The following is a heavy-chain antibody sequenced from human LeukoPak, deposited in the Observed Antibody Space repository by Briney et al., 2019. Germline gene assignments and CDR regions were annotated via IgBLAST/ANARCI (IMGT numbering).Heavy chain of an antibody. CDR2: INPDGSEK. V-gene: IGHV3-7*01. Sequence: GGSLRLSCAASGFTFSSYWMTWVRQAPGKGLEWVANINPDGSEKYYVDSVKGRFTISRDNAKNSLSLQMNSLRAEDTAVYYCARDYRVAAAGTDGLDYWGQGTLVTVSS. J-gene: IGHJ4*02. D-gene: IGHD6-13*01. CDR3: ARDYRVAAAGTDGLDY. CDR1: GFTFSSYW.